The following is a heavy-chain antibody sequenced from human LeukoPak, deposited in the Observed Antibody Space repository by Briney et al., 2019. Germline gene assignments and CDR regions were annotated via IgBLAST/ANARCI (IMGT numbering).Heavy chain of an antibody. J-gene: IGHJ4*02. CDR1: GLTFSNAW. Sequence: GGSLRLSCAVSGLTFSNAWMSWVCQAPGRGLEWVGRIKSKTDGGPIEYAAPVKDRFIISRDDSKDTLYLRMHSLKTEDTAVYYCATDLLYSGFSYWGQGTLVTVSS. V-gene: IGHV3-15*01. CDR3: ATDLLYSGFSY. D-gene: IGHD5-12*01. CDR2: IKSKTDGGPI.